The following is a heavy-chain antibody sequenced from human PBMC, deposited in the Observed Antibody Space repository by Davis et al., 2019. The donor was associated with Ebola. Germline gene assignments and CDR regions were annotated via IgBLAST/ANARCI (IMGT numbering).Heavy chain of an antibody. D-gene: IGHD3-10*01. CDR3: ARARFGELLFDY. CDR1: GFTFSNYD. J-gene: IGHJ4*02. V-gene: IGHV3-13*01. Sequence: PGGSLRLSCAASGFTFSNYDMHWVRQFTGKGLEWVSAIGTAGDTYYAGSVKGRFTISRENAKNSLYLQMNSLRAGDTAVYYCARARFGELLFDYWGQGTLVTVSS. CDR2: IGTAGDT.